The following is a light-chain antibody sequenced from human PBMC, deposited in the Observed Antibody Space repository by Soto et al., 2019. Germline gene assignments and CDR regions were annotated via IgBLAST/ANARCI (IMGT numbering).Light chain of an antibody. J-gene: IGLJ2*01. V-gene: IGLV2-14*01. CDR3: SSYTSSSTRV. Sequence: QSALTQPASVSGSPGQSIAISCTGTSSDVGGYYSVSWYQQHPGKAPKLVIYDVSNRPSGVSNRFSGSKSGNTASLTISGSQAEDAADYYCSSYTSSSTRVFGGGNKLTVL. CDR1: SSDVGGYYS. CDR2: DVS.